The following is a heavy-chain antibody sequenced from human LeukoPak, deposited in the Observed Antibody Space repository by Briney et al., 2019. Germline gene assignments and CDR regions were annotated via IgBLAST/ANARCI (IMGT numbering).Heavy chain of an antibody. V-gene: IGHV4-34*01. CDR1: GGSFSGYY. J-gene: IGHJ4*02. CDR3: ARGRTGDY. CDR2: INHSGST. D-gene: IGHD3-10*01. Sequence: SETLSLTCAVYGGSFSGYYWSWIRQPPGKGLEWIGEINHSGSTNYNPSLKSRVTISVDTSKNQFSLKLSSVTAADTAVYYCARGRTGDYWGQGTLVTVSS.